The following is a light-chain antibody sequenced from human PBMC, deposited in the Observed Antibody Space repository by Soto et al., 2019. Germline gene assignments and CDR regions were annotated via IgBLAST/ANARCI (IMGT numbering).Light chain of an antibody. J-gene: IGKJ1*01. CDR1: QSVSRN. CDR2: GAS. CDR3: QQYNSWPPRT. V-gene: IGKV3-15*01. Sequence: EIVMTQSPATLSVSPGERATLSCRAGQSVSRNFAWYQQKPGQAPRLLIYGASTRATGIPARCSGSGSGTEFTLTFSSLQSEDFAVYYCQQYNSWPPRTFGPPTQVEIK.